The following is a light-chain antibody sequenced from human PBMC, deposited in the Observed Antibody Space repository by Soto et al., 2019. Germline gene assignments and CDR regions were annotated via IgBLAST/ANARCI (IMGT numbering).Light chain of an antibody. J-gene: IGLJ1*01. CDR3: SSYTSSDPDV. CDR2: DVG. Sequence: QSALTQPASVSGSPGQSITISCTGTSSDVGGYNYVSWYQQHPDKAPKLMIYDVGNRPSGVSNRFSGSKSGNTASLTISGLQAEDEADYYCSSYTSSDPDVFGTGTKLTVL. V-gene: IGLV2-14*03. CDR1: SSDVGGYNY.